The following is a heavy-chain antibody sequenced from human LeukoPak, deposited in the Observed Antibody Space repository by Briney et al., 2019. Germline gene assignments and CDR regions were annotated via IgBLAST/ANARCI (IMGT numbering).Heavy chain of an antibody. D-gene: IGHD7-27*01. CDR1: GFTFSNNW. V-gene: IGHV3-7*01. Sequence: GGSLRLSCAASGFTFSNNWMSWVRQAPGKGLEWVANIKQDGSEKYYVDSVKGRFTISRDNAKNSLYLQMNSLRAEDTAVYYCAREGTGDFDYWGQGTLVTVSS. J-gene: IGHJ4*02. CDR3: AREGTGDFDY. CDR2: IKQDGSEK.